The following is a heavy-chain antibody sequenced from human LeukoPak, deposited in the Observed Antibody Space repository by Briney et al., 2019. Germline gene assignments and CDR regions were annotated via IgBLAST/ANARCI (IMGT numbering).Heavy chain of an antibody. Sequence: GGSLRLSCAASGFTFSSAWMSWVRQAPGKGLEWGGRIKSKTDGGATEYAAPVKGRLTISRDDSKNTLFLQMNSLKTEDTAVYYCTTASRGPLFYYYYGMDVWGQGTTVTVSS. D-gene: IGHD1-14*01. CDR3: TTASRGPLFYYYYGMDV. CDR2: IKSKTDGGAT. CDR1: GFTFSSAW. V-gene: IGHV3-15*01. J-gene: IGHJ6*02.